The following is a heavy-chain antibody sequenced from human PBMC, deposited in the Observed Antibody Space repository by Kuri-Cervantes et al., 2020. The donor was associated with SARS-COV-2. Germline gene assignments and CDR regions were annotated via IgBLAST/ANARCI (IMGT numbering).Heavy chain of an antibody. CDR3: ARAETYYDFWSGLNYYYMDV. J-gene: IGHJ6*03. CDR2: IYTSGST. CDR1: GGSISSYY. Sequence: SETLSLTCTVSGGSISSYYWSWIRQPAGKGLEWIGRIYTSGSTNYNPSLKSRVTMSVDTSKNQFSLKLSSVTAADTAVYYCARAETYYDFWSGLNYYYMDVWGKGTTVTVSS. D-gene: IGHD3-3*01. V-gene: IGHV4-4*07.